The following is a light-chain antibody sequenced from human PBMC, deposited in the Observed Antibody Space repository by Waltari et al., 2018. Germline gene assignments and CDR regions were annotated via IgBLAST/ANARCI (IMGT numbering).Light chain of an antibody. CDR2: SAS. CDR1: QGVSSY. Sequence: DIQLTQSPSSLSASVGDRVTITCRVSQGVSSYLNWYRQKPGKVPKLLIYSASNLHTGIPARFSGSGSGTDFTLTISSLEPEDFATYYCQRSSNALGTFGGGTKVEIK. J-gene: IGKJ4*01. CDR3: QRSSNALGT. V-gene: IGKV1-27*01.